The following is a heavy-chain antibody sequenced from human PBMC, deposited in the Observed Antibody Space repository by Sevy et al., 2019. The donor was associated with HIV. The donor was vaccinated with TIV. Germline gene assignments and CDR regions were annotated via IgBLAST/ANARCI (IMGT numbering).Heavy chain of an antibody. J-gene: IGHJ4*02. CDR3: ARARYSSGWYGGYFDY. V-gene: IGHV1-69*13. CDR1: GGTFSSYA. D-gene: IGHD6-19*01. CDR2: IIRIFGTA. Sequence: ASVKVSCKASGGTFSSYAISWVRQAPGQGLEWMGGIIRIFGTANYAQKFQGRVTITADESTSTAYMELSSLRSEDTAVYYCARARYSSGWYGGYFDYWGQGTLVTVSS.